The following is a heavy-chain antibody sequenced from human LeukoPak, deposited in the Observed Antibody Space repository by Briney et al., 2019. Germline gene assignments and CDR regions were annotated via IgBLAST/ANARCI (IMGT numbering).Heavy chain of an antibody. CDR2: ISSSGSTI. D-gene: IGHD3-22*01. CDR1: GFTFSSYE. Sequence: GGSLRLSCAASGFTFSSYEMNWVRQAPGKGLEWVSYISSSGSTIYYADSVKGRFTISRDNAKNSLYLQMNSLRAEDTAVYYCARYYYDSSGLGDAFDIWGQGTMATVSS. V-gene: IGHV3-48*03. CDR3: ARYYYDSSGLGDAFDI. J-gene: IGHJ3*02.